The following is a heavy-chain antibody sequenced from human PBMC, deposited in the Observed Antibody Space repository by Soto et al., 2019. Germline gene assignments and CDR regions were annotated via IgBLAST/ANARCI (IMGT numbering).Heavy chain of an antibody. J-gene: IGHJ5*02. CDR3: ARVDFWTSYDKRASGFDT. CDR1: GYTFINKD. CDR2: MDIKNDYT. Sequence: QVQLVQSGATVKSPGASVKVSCKASGYTFINKDITWVRQAAGQGLEWMGWMDIKNDYTVYAQKFKGRVTMTRDTAIDTAYMELSGLRPEDTAVYYCARVDFWTSYDKRASGFDTWGQGTLVTVSA. D-gene: IGHD3-10*01. V-gene: IGHV1-8*01.